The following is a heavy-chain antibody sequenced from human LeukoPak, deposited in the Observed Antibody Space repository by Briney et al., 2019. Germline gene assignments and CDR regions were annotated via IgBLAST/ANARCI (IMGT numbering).Heavy chain of an antibody. Sequence: GGSLRLSCAASGFTFSSNSMNWFRRAPGKGLEWVSAISGSGGSKYYADSVKGRFTISRDNSKNTLYLQMNSLRAEDTAVYYCAKGFGSGYYYYFDYWGQGTLVTVSS. V-gene: IGHV3-23*01. J-gene: IGHJ4*02. CDR3: AKGFGSGYYYYFDY. CDR2: ISGSGGSK. D-gene: IGHD3-22*01. CDR1: GFTFSSNS.